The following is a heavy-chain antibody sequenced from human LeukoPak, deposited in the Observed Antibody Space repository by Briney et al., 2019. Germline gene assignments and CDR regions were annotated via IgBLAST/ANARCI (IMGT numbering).Heavy chain of an antibody. CDR3: ASRVTGQTYYFDF. CDR2: IYYSGST. D-gene: IGHD1-20*01. Sequence: SETLSLTCTVSGGSISSGSYYWGWIRQPPGKGLEWIGSIYYSGSTYYNPSLKSRVTISVDTSKNQFSPKLSSVTAADTALYYCASRVTGQTYYFDFWGQGTLVTVSS. J-gene: IGHJ4*02. CDR1: GGSISSGSYY. V-gene: IGHV4-39*01.